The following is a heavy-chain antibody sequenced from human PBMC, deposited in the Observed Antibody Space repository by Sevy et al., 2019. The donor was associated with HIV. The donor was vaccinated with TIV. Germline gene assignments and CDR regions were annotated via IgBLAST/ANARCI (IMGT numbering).Heavy chain of an antibody. CDR3: ARDRGVAAAGSWGYYYYGMDV. J-gene: IGHJ6*02. V-gene: IGHV3-30-3*01. CDR2: ISYDGSNK. CDR1: GFTFSSYA. D-gene: IGHD6-13*01. Sequence: GGSLRLSRAASGFTFSSYAMHWVRQAPGKGLEWVAVISYDGSNKYYADSVKGRFTISRDNSKNTLYLQMNSLRAEDTAVYYCARDRGVAAAGSWGYYYYGMDVWGQGTTVTVSS.